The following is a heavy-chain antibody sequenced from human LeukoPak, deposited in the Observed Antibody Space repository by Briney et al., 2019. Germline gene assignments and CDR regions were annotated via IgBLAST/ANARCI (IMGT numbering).Heavy chain of an antibody. CDR3: ARERVSALDY. CDR1: GFTFSSYE. CDR2: ISSSGSTI. V-gene: IGHV3-48*03. J-gene: IGHJ4*02. Sequence: PGGSLRLSYAASGFTFSSYEMNWVRQAPGKGLEWVSYISSSGSTIYYADSVKGRFTISRDNAKNSLYLQMNSLRAEDTAVYYCARERVSALDYWGQGTLVTVSS.